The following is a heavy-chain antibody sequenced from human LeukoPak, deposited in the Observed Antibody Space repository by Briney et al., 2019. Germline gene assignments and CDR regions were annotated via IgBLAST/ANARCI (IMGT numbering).Heavy chain of an antibody. V-gene: IGHV3-7*01. J-gene: IGHJ6*03. D-gene: IGHD6-19*01. CDR1: GFTFSSYW. CDR3: VRENSGWYRSALGRETAYYYYYYMDV. CDR2: IKQDGSEK. Sequence: GGSLRLSCAASGFTFSSYWMSWVRQAPGKGLEWVANIKQDGSEKYYVDSVKGRFTISRDNAKNSLYLQMNSLRAEDTAVYYCVRENSGWYRSALGRETAYYYYYYMDVWGKGTTVTVS.